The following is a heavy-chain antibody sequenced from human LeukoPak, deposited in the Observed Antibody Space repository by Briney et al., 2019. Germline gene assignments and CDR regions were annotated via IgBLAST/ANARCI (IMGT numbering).Heavy chain of an antibody. Sequence: PSETLSPTCAVYGGSFSGYYWSWIRQPPGKGLEWIGEINHSGSTNYNPSLKSRVTISVDTSKNQFSLKLSSVTAADTAVYYCARVFGRKQLDYWGQGTLVTVSS. J-gene: IGHJ4*02. CDR1: GGSFSGYY. D-gene: IGHD6-13*01. V-gene: IGHV4-34*01. CDR3: ARVFGRKQLDY. CDR2: INHSGST.